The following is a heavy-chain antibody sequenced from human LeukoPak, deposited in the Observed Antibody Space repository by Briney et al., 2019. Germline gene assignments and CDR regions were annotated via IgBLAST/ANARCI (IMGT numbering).Heavy chain of an antibody. CDR1: GGSIISYY. Sequence: SETLSLTCTVSGGSIISYYWSWTRQPPGKGLEWIGYIYYSGSTNYNPSLKSRVTISVDTSKNQFSLKLSSVTAADTAVYYCARGLTGLLWFGELLSNYYYYYMDVWGKETKVTVSS. V-gene: IGHV4-59*01. CDR2: IYYSGST. J-gene: IGHJ6*03. CDR3: ARGLTGLLWFGELLSNYYYYYMDV. D-gene: IGHD3-10*01.